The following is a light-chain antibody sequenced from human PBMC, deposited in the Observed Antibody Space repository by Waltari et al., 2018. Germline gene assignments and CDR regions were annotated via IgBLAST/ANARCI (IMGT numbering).Light chain of an antibody. Sequence: QSALTQPASVSGSPGQSITISCSGTRSDIGAYNYVFWYQQYPGKAPKVLIYDVSLRPSGVSNRFSGSKSGNTASLTISGLQAEDEAHYYCSSFTATATLVAFGGGTKVTIL. CDR2: DVS. CDR3: SSFTATATLVA. CDR1: RSDIGAYNY. V-gene: IGLV2-14*03. J-gene: IGLJ2*01.